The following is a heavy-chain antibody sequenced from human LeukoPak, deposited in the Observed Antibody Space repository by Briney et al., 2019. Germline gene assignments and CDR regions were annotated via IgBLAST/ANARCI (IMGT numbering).Heavy chain of an antibody. CDR3: AKGIVSMVYAIGGDY. CDR2: IWFDGTRK. CDR1: GFSFRSYG. J-gene: IGHJ4*02. Sequence: GRSLRLSCAASGFSFRSYGVDWVRQAAGKGLEWVAFIWFDGTRKYYADSVKGRFTISRDNSKNTLYLQTNRLRAEDTAVYYCAKGIVSMVYAIGGDYWGQGTLVTVSS. D-gene: IGHD2-8*01. V-gene: IGHV3-33*06.